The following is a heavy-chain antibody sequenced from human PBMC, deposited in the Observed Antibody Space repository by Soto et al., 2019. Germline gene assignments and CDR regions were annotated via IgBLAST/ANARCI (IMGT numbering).Heavy chain of an antibody. CDR2: IYYSGST. CDR3: ARNSGSDSSYFYYGLDV. J-gene: IGHJ6*02. V-gene: IGHV4-59*01. CDR1: GGSIGSYY. D-gene: IGHD1-26*01. Sequence: QVQLQESGPGLVKPSETPSLTCTVSGGSIGSYYWSWIRQPPGKGLEWIGYIYYSGSTNYNPSLRGRVSVAVDTSTVQSSLKLPSVPAADVAVYYCARNSGSDSSYFYYGLDVWGQGTTVTVSS.